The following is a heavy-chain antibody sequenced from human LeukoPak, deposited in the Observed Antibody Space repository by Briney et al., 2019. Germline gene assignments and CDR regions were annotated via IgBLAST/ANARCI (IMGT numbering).Heavy chain of an antibody. CDR2: FDPEDGET. D-gene: IGHD6-19*01. CDR1: GYTLTELS. V-gene: IGHV1-24*01. CDR3: ATSWGIAVAGHVGAFDY. J-gene: IGHJ4*02. Sequence: GASVKVSCKVSGYTLTELSMHWVRQAPGKGLEWMGGFDPEDGETTYAQKFQGRVTMTEDTSTDTAYMELSSLRSEDTAVYYCATSWGIAVAGHVGAFDYWGQGTLVTVSS.